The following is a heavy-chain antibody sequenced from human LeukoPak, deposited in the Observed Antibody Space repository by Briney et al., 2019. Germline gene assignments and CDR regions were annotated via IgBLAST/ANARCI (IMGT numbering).Heavy chain of an antibody. CDR1: GYTFTSYG. Sequence: ASVKVSCKASGYTFTSYGISWVRQAPGQGLEWMGWISAYNGNTNYAQKLQGRVTMTTDTSTSTAYMELRSLRSDDTAVYYCAREVIWFGSDAVFDYWGQGTLVTVSS. J-gene: IGHJ4*02. D-gene: IGHD3-10*01. CDR2: ISAYNGNT. V-gene: IGHV1-18*01. CDR3: AREVIWFGSDAVFDY.